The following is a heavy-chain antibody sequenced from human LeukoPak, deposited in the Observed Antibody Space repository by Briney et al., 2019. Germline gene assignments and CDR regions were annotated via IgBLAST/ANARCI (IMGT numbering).Heavy chain of an antibody. Sequence: SETLSLTCAVYGGSFSGYYWSWIRQPPGKGLEWIGEINHSGSTNYNPSLKSRVTISVDTSENQFSLKLSSVTAADTAVYYCARGVIAVAVRWFDPWGQGTLVTVSS. J-gene: IGHJ5*02. CDR3: ARGVIAVAVRWFDP. CDR1: GGSFSGYY. D-gene: IGHD6-19*01. V-gene: IGHV4-34*01. CDR2: INHSGST.